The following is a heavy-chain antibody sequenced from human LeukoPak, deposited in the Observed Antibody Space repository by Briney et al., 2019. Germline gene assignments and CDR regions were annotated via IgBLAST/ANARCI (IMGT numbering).Heavy chain of an antibody. D-gene: IGHD1-26*01. Sequence: SETLSLTCTVSGAFISSASYYWGWVRQPPGKGLEWIGSIYYTGSTYFNPSLKSRVTLSVDTSKNQFSLKLSSVTAADTAVYYCARRGGSYRYFDYWGQGALVTVSS. V-gene: IGHV4-39*01. CDR1: GAFISSASYY. CDR2: IYYTGST. J-gene: IGHJ4*02. CDR3: ARRGGSYRYFDY.